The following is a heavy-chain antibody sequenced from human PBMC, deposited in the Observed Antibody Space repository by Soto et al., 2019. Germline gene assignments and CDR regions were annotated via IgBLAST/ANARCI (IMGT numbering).Heavy chain of an antibody. Sequence: SETLSLTCTVSGGSISSYYWSWIRQPPGKGLEWIGYIYYSGSTNYNPSLKSRVTISVDTSKNQFSLKLSSVTAADTAVYYCARLYATVAGDYWGQGTLVTVSS. D-gene: IGHD2-8*01. V-gene: IGHV4-59*08. CDR2: IYYSGST. J-gene: IGHJ4*02. CDR3: ARLYATVAGDY. CDR1: GGSISSYY.